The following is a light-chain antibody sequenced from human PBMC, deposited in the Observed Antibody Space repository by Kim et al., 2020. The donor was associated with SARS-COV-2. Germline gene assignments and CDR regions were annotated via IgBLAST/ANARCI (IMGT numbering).Light chain of an antibody. CDR3: HHRSAWPLT. CDR1: QSVHSF. V-gene: IGKV3-11*01. CDR2: DAS. J-gene: IGKJ4*01. Sequence: EIVLTQSPATLSLSPGERATLSCRASQSVHSFLAWYQQKPGQSPRLLIYDASNRATGVPARFSGSGSGTDFSLAITSLETEDSATYYCHHRSAWPLTFGGGTKVDIK.